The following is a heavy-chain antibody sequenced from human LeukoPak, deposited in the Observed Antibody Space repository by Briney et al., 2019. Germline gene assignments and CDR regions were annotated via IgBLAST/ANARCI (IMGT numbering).Heavy chain of an antibody. J-gene: IGHJ3*02. V-gene: IGHV4-59*11. D-gene: IGHD4-17*01. CDR1: GDSFSSHY. Sequence: SETLSLTCAVSGDSFSSHYWTWIRQSPGTGLEWIGYISHIGRTNYNPSLKSRVTISIDTSKNQFSLKLRSVTAADTAVYYCARDLVTATKGFDIWGQRTMVSVSS. CDR2: ISHIGRT. CDR3: ARDLVTATKGFDI.